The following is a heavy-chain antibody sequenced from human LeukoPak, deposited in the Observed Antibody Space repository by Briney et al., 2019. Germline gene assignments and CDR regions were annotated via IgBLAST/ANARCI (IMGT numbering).Heavy chain of an antibody. CDR3: AKEVATIQTAFDI. Sequence: GGSLRLSCAASGFTFSSYGMHWVRQAPGKGLEWVAVIWYDGSNKYYADSVKGRFTISRDNSKNTLYLQMNSLRAEDTAVYYCAKEVATIQTAFDIWGQGTMVTVSS. J-gene: IGHJ3*02. CDR1: GFTFSSYG. D-gene: IGHD5-24*01. CDR2: IWYDGSNK. V-gene: IGHV3-33*06.